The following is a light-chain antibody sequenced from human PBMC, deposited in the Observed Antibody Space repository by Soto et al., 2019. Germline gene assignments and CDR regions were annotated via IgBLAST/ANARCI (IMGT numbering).Light chain of an antibody. Sequence: ELVFTQSPGTLSLSPGERATLSCRASQSVSNNYLAWYQQKPGQAPRLLIYGASNRATGIPDRFSGSGSGTDFTLTISRLEPEDFAVYYCQQYGSSSGTFGQGTKVDIK. J-gene: IGKJ1*01. CDR1: QSVSNNY. CDR2: GAS. V-gene: IGKV3-20*01. CDR3: QQYGSSSGT.